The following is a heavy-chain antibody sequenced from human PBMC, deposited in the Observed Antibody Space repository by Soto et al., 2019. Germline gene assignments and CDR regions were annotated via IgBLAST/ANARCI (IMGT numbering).Heavy chain of an antibody. Sequence: QVQLQESGPGLVKPSETLSLTCTVSGGSISNHYWSLIRQPHGKGLEWIGYIYYNGNTNYNPPLKSRVTMSVDTSKNQISLKLSSVTAADTAVYYCTRANWYSEYWGQGTLVTVSS. CDR1: GGSISNHY. CDR3: TRANWYSEY. V-gene: IGHV4-59*11. D-gene: IGHD7-27*01. CDR2: IYYNGNT. J-gene: IGHJ4*02.